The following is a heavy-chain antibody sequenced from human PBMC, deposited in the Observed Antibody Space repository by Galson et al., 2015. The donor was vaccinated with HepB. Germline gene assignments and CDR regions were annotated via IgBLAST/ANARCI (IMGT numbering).Heavy chain of an antibody. Sequence: SLRLSCAASGFTFDDYGMSWVRQAPGKGLEWVSGINWNGGSTGYADSVKGRFTISRDNAKNSLYLQMNSLRAEDTALYYCARAIGSPRPFDYWGQGTLVTVSS. D-gene: IGHD1-26*01. V-gene: IGHV3-20*04. CDR3: ARAIGSPRPFDY. CDR2: INWNGGST. J-gene: IGHJ4*02. CDR1: GFTFDDYG.